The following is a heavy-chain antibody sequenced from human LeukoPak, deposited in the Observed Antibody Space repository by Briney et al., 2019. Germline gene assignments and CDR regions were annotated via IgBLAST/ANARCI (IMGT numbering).Heavy chain of an antibody. V-gene: IGHV3-23*01. Sequence: GGSLRLSCAASGFTFSSYGMHWVRQAPGKGLEWVSAISGSGGSTYYADSVKGRFTISRDNSKNTLYLQMNSLRAEDTAVYYCAKKGGSGYYYQYFDYWGQGTLVTVSS. CDR1: GFTFSSYG. J-gene: IGHJ4*02. CDR2: ISGSGGST. D-gene: IGHD3-22*01. CDR3: AKKGGSGYYYQYFDY.